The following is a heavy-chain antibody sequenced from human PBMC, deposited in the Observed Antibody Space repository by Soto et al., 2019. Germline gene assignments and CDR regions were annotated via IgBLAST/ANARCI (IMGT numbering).Heavy chain of an antibody. V-gene: IGHV1-46*01. D-gene: IGHD2-21*02. CDR2: INPSGGST. CDR3: AIVVVTAIHSYSDY. CDR1: VYTFTSYY. Sequence: ASVKFSCKASVYTFTSYYMHWVRQAPGQGHEWMGIINPSGGSTRYAQKFQGRVTMTRGTSTSTVYMELRSLRSQATAVYYSAIVVVTAIHSYSDYWGQGSLVTVYS. J-gene: IGHJ4*02.